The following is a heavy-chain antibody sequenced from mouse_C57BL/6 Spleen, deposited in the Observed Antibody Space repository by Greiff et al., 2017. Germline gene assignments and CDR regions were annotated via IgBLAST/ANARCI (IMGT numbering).Heavy chain of an antibody. Sequence: SGAELVRPGASVTMSCKASGYTFTSYNMNWVKQTPRQGLEWIGALYPGNGDTSYTQKFKGKATLTVDKSSRTAYMQLSSLTSEDSAVYFGAVTTASPWDVWGTGTTVTVSS. CDR3: AVTTASPWDV. D-gene: IGHD1-2*01. J-gene: IGHJ1*03. V-gene: IGHV1-12*01. CDR1: GYTFTSYN. CDR2: LYPGNGDT.